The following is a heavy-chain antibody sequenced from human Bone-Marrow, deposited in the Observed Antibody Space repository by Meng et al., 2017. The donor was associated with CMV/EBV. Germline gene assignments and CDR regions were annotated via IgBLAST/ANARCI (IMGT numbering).Heavy chain of an antibody. Sequence: SETLSLTCAVYGGSFSGYYWSWIRQPPGKGLEWIGEINHSGSPNYNPSLKSRVTISVDTSKNQFSLKLSSVTAAGTAVYYCARSIPPQWEPDSPQLDYWGQGTLVTVSS. CDR1: GGSFSGYY. D-gene: IGHD1-26*01. V-gene: IGHV4-34*01. CDR3: ARSIPPQWEPDSPQLDY. CDR2: INHSGSP. J-gene: IGHJ4*02.